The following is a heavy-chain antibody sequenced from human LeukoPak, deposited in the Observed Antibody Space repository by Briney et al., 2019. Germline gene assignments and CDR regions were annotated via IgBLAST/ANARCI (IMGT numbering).Heavy chain of an antibody. CDR3: AKDWFGGNYYYYGMDV. V-gene: IGHV3-23*01. J-gene: IGHJ6*02. D-gene: IGHD3-10*01. CDR2: ISGSGGST. Sequence: PGGSLRLSCAASGFTFSSYAMSWVRQAPGKGLEWVSAISGSGGSTYYADSVKGRFTVSRDNSKNTLYLQMNGLRAEDTAVYYCAKDWFGGNYYYYGMDVWGQGTTVTVSS. CDR1: GFTFSSYA.